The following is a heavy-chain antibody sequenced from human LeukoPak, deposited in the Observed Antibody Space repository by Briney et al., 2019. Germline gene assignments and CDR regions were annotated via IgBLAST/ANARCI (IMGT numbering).Heavy chain of an antibody. CDR1: GYTFTRHS. CDR3: ARDNNGWAWDY. V-gene: IGHV1-46*01. Sequence: GASVKVSCKTSGYTFTRHSMHWVRQAPGQGLEWMGIINPNGGRTTYAQKIQGRVTMTRDMSTGTMYMEMSSLRSEDTAVYYCARDNNGWAWDYWGQGTLVTVPS. J-gene: IGHJ4*02. CDR2: INPNGGRT. D-gene: IGHD6-19*01.